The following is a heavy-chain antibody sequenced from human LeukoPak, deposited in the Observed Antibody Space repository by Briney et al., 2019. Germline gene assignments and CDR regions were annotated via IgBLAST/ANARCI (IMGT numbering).Heavy chain of an antibody. Sequence: GGSLRLSCAASGFTFSSYAMSWVRQAPGKGLEWVSAISGSGSSTYYADYVKGRFTISRDNSKNTLYLQMNSLRAEDTAVYYCAKDGYDYYYYYMDVWGKGTTVTVSS. CDR3: AKDGYDYYYYYMDV. J-gene: IGHJ6*03. V-gene: IGHV3-23*01. D-gene: IGHD1-1*01. CDR2: ISGSGSST. CDR1: GFTFSSYA.